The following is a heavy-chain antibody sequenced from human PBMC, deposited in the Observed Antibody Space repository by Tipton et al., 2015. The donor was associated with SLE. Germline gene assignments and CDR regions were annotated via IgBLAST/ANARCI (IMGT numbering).Heavy chain of an antibody. Sequence: TLSLTCTVSGGSISSYYWSWIRQPPGKGLEWIGYFYYSGSTNYNPSLKSRVTISVDTSKNQFSLKLSSVTAADTAVYYCASGVSYNAFDIWGQGTMVTVSS. CDR3: ASGVSYNAFDI. J-gene: IGHJ3*02. CDR2: FYYSGST. D-gene: IGHD1-26*01. V-gene: IGHV4-59*07. CDR1: GGSISSYY.